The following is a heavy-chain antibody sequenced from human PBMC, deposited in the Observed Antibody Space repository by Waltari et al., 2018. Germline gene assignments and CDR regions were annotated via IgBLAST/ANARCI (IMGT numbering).Heavy chain of an antibody. CDR2: IWSDGSKK. D-gene: IGHD3-9*01. CDR3: AKAGRRYFDFSEILE. CDR1: GFPFGSFG. J-gene: IGHJ4*02. V-gene: IGHV3-33*06. Sequence: QVHLVESGGGAVQPGESLRLSCAAAGFPFGSFGMHWVRQAPGKGLEWVAVIWSDGSKKYYAESVKGRFTISRDNSRRSVSLEMNSLRGEDTAVYYCAKAGRRYFDFSEILEWGLGTQVTVSS.